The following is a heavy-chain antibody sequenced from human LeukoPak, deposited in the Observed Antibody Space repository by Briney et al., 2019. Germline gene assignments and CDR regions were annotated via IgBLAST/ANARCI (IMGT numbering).Heavy chain of an antibody. Sequence: GESLKISCKGSGYSFTSYGISWVRQAPGQGLEWMGWISAYNGNTNYAQKLQGRVTMTTDTSTSTAYMELRSLRSDDTAVYYCARVENYYGSGSYFNPNWFDPWGQGTLVTVSS. CDR1: GYSFTSYG. D-gene: IGHD3-10*01. J-gene: IGHJ5*02. CDR3: ARVENYYGSGSYFNPNWFDP. CDR2: ISAYNGNT. V-gene: IGHV1-18*01.